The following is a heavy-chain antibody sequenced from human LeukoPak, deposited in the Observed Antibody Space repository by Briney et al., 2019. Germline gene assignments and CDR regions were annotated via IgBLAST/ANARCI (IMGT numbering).Heavy chain of an antibody. CDR1: GYTFTGYY. CDR2: INPNSGGT. Sequence: ASVKVSCKASGYTFTGYYMHSVRQAPGQGLEWMGRINPNSGGTNYAQKFQGRVTMTRDTSISTACMELSRLRSDDTAVYYCASWSRYSSSFDYWGQGTLVTVSS. CDR3: ASWSRYSSSFDY. V-gene: IGHV1-2*06. D-gene: IGHD6-13*01. J-gene: IGHJ4*02.